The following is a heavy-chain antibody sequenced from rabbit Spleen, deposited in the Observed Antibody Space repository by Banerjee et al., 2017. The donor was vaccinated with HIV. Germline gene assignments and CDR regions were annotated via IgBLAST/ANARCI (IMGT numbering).Heavy chain of an antibody. CDR3: ARDFRL. J-gene: IGHJ4*01. CDR1: GFDFSTYS. V-gene: IGHV1S7*01. CDR2: IVPIFGVT. Sequence: QLVESGGGLDKPPGSLKLSCPASGFDFSTYSMSWVRQAPGQGLEWIGYIVPIFGVTYYANWGNGRFTISSHDAQNTLYLQLNSLTAADTATHFCARDFRLWGPGTLVTVS.